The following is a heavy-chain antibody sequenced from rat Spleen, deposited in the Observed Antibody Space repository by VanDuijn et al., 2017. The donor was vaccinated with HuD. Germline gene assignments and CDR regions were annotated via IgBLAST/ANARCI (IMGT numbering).Heavy chain of an antibody. J-gene: IGHJ4*01. CDR3: ARHDYDGDYHGPVVGVMDA. CDR2: LSYDGSST. Sequence: EVQLVESGGDLVQPGRSLKLTCAASGFTFSHYGMAWVRQAPTKGLEWVATLSYDGSSTYYRDSVKGRFTISRDNAKSSLYLQMDSRRSEDTASCYCARHDYDGDYHGPVVGVMDAWGQGDSVTVSS. D-gene: IGHD1-12*03. V-gene: IGHV5-29*01. CDR1: GFTFSHYG.